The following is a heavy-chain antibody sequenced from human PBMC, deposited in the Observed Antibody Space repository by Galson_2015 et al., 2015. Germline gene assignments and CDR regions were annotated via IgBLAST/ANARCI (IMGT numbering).Heavy chain of an antibody. V-gene: IGHV3-48*02. CDR3: TRRIDYGGTCDY. D-gene: IGHD4-23*01. Sequence: SLRLSCAASGFTFSSNSMNWVRQAPGKGLEWVSFIDSGSNLIYYADSVKGRFSISRDNAGNSLYLQMNSLRDEDTAVYYCTRRIDYGGTCDYWGQGTLVTVSS. J-gene: IGHJ4*02. CDR1: GFTFSSNS. CDR2: IDSGSNLI.